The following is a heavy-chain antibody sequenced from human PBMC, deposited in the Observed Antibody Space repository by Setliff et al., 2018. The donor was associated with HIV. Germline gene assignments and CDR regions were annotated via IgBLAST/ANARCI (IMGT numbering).Heavy chain of an antibody. Sequence: GASVKVSCKTSGYTLTELSIHWVRQAPGKGLEWMANFDPEDGETFYAQKFQGRLTMTEDTSTDTAYMELSSLRSEDTAMYYCATDPGYSSTWYSESFQHWGQGTVVTV. D-gene: IGHD6-13*01. J-gene: IGHJ1*01. CDR3: ATDPGYSSTWYSESFQH. V-gene: IGHV1-24*01. CDR2: FDPEDGET. CDR1: GYTLTELS.